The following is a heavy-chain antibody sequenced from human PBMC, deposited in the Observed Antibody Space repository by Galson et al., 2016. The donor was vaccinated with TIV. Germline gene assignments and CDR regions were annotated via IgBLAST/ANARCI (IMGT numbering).Heavy chain of an antibody. J-gene: IGHJ3*01. V-gene: IGHV3-9*01. CDR1: GFSFGDYA. Sequence: SLRLSCAASGFSFGDYAMHWVRQAPGKGLEWVSGINWNSGSVDFADSVKGRFTISRDNAKNSLYLQMNSLRGEDTALYYCAKAKSIFGVAPHRAFDVWGQGTTVTVSS. CDR3: AKAKSIFGVAPHRAFDV. D-gene: IGHD3-3*01. CDR2: INWNSGSV.